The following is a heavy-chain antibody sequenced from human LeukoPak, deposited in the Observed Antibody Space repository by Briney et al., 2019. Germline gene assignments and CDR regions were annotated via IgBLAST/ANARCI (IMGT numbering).Heavy chain of an antibody. CDR3: AREAYDFWSGYYDY. J-gene: IGHJ4*02. CDR2: IYSSGST. D-gene: IGHD3-3*01. CDR1: GGSISSGSYY. Sequence: SQTLSLTCTVSGGSISSGSYYWSWIRQPAGKGLEWIGRIYSSGSTNYNPSLKSRVTISVDTSKNQFSLKLNSVSAADTAVYYCAREAYDFWSGYYDYWGQGTLATVSS. V-gene: IGHV4-61*02.